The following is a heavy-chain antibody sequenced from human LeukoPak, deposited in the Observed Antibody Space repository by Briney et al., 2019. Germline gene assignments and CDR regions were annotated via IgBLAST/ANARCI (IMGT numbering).Heavy chain of an antibody. CDR1: GGSISSSSYY. J-gene: IGHJ4*02. Sequence: KPSETLSLTCTVSGGSISSSSYYWGWVRQPPGKGLEWIGSIYYRGSTYYNPSLKGRVTISVDTSKNQVSLQLTSVTPEDTAVYYCSRELAWGPADYWGQGTLVTVAS. CDR3: SRELAWGPADY. CDR2: IYYRGST. V-gene: IGHV4-39*02. D-gene: IGHD7-27*01.